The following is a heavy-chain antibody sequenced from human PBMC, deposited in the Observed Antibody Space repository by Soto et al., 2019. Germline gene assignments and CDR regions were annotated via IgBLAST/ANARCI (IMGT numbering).Heavy chain of an antibody. CDR1: GFSFSTYD. Sequence: EVQLVESGGGLVQPGGSLRLSCAASGFSFSTYDMNWVRQAPGKGLEWVSYISSGGQTIKSTDSVKGRFTISRDNAKNSLDLQMSGLRDDDTAVYYCARDPQRGFPVTDVWGQGTTVTVSS. D-gene: IGHD2-2*01. CDR2: ISSGGQTI. V-gene: IGHV3-48*02. J-gene: IGHJ6*02. CDR3: ARDPQRGFPVTDV.